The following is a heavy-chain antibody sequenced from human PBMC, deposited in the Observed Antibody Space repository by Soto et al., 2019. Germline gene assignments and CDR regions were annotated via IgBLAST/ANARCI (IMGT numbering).Heavy chain of an antibody. J-gene: IGHJ5*02. CDR2: VDYAGRA. CDR1: DDSISTSNYY. Sequence: QLQLQESGPRLVKPSETLSLTCSVSDDSISTSNYYWAWVRQPPEMGPEWIGSVDYAGRAYYNPSLNIRVTISADTSENQFSLHLSSMTAADTSMYYCAKHSHHGRFSWGQGTLVTVSS. CDR3: AKHSHHGRFS. D-gene: IGHD1-26*01. V-gene: IGHV4-39*01.